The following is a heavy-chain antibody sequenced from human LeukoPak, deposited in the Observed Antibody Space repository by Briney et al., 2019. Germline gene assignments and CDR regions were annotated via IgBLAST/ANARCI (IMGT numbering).Heavy chain of an antibody. Sequence: GGSLRLSCAASGFTFSGFWMSWVRQAPGKGLEWVANIKQDGSENYYVDSVKGRFIISRDNARNSLYLQMNSLRAEDTAMYCCTREDYGVDSWGQGTLVTVAS. J-gene: IGHJ4*02. D-gene: IGHD3-16*01. CDR1: GFTFSGFW. V-gene: IGHV3-7*01. CDR3: TREDYGVDS. CDR2: IKQDGSEN.